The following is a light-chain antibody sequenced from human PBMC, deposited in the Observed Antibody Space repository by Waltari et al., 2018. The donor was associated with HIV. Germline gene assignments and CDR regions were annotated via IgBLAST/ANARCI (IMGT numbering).Light chain of an antibody. Sequence: SYELTQAPSVSVSPGQTARITCSGDTLAKQYAYWYQQQPGQAPELVMYQDTERPSGIPERFSGSRSGTTVTLTISRVQAADEADYYCQSIDSGGTFVFGTGTKVTVL. CDR1: TLAKQY. CDR2: QDT. CDR3: QSIDSGGTFV. J-gene: IGLJ1*01. V-gene: IGLV3-25*03.